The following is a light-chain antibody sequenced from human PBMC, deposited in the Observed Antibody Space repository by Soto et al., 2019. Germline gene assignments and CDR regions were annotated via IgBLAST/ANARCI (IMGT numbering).Light chain of an antibody. CDR3: QHYNSNPWT. J-gene: IGKJ1*01. CDR1: QSVNGW. CDR2: AAS. Sequence: DIQMTQSPSTLSASVGDRVTITCRASQSVNGWLAWYQQKPGKAPKLLIYAASNLESGVPSRFSGSGSGTEFTLTISILQPDDFATYYCQHYNSNPWTFGQGTKVEIK. V-gene: IGKV1-5*01.